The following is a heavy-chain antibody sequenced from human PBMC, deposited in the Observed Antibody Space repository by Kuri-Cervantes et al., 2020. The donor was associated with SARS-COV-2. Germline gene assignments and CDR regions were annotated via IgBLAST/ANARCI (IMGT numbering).Heavy chain of an antibody. CDR3: ARTYYDILTGYCPFDY. CDR1: GFTFSNSD. J-gene: IGHJ4*02. V-gene: IGHV3-19*01. D-gene: IGHD3-9*01. Sequence: GGSLRLSCAASGFTFSNSDMNWVRQAPGKGLEWVSGVSWNGSRTHYADSVKGRFIISRDNSRNFLYQQMNSLRPEDMAVYYCARTYYDILTGYCPFDYWGQGTLVTVSS. CDR2: VSWNGSRT.